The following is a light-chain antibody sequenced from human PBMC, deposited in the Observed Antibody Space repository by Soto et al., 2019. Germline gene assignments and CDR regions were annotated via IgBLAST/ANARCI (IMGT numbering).Light chain of an antibody. CDR3: QHFGISPIP. CDR2: GAS. Sequence: SPGALSLTTGERATLSCRASQSVSSSYLAWYQQKPGQAPRLLIYGASSRATGIPDRFSGSGSGTDFTLTISRLEPEDSAVYYCQHFGISPIPFGQLTRPAIK. J-gene: IGKJ5*01. CDR1: QSVSSSY. V-gene: IGKV3-20*01.